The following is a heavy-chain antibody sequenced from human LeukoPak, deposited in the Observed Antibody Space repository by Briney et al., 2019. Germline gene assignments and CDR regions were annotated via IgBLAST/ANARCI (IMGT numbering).Heavy chain of an antibody. CDR1: GITFSVYA. V-gene: IGHV3-23*01. J-gene: IGHJ4*02. CDR2: ISGSGDYT. CDR3: ATNSYYYDSSGVFDY. Sequence: GSLRLSCAASGITFSVYAMSWVRQAPGKGLQWVSAISGSGDYTYYADSVKGRFTISRDNSKNTLYLQMNSLRAEDTAVYYCATNSYYYDSSGVFDYWGQGTLVTISS. D-gene: IGHD3-22*01.